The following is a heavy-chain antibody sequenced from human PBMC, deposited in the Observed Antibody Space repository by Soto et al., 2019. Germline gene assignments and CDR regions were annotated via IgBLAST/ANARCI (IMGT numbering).Heavy chain of an antibody. V-gene: IGHV3-66*01. D-gene: IGHD3-22*01. CDR1: GFTVSSNY. J-gene: IGHJ5*02. CDR2: IYSGGST. CDR3: ARSTYYYDSSGYYNWFDP. Sequence: GGSLRLSCAASGFTVSSNYMSWVRQAPGKGLEWVSVIYSGGSTYYADSVKGRFTISRDNSKNTLYLQMNSLRAEDTAVYYCARSTYYYDSSGYYNWFDPWGQGT.